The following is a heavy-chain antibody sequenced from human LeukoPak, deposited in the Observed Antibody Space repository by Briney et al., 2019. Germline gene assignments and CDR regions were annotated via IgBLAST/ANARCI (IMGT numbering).Heavy chain of an antibody. CDR2: ILYDGSNK. D-gene: IGHD4-11*01. V-gene: IGHV3-30-3*02. CDR3: VKSLNLQWIYDASHI. Sequence: GRSLRLSCAASGFTFSTYVMHWVRQAPGKGLQWVAVILYDGSNKYFADSVKGRFIISRDNSKNTLYLQMNSLTADDTAVYYCVKSLNLQWIYDASHIWGQGTMVTVSS. CDR1: GFTFSTYV. J-gene: IGHJ3*02.